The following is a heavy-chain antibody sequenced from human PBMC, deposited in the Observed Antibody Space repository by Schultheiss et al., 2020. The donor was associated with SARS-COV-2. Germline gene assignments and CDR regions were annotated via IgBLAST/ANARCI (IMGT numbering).Heavy chain of an antibody. CDR2: INPNSGGT. D-gene: IGHD3-22*01. CDR3: ARGGYYYDSSGSPSWYFDY. J-gene: IGHJ4*02. V-gene: IGHV1-2*04. CDR1: GYTFTGYY. Sequence: ASVKVSCKASGYTFTGYYMHWVRQAPGQGLEWMGWINPNSGGTNYAQKFQGWVTMTRDTSISTAYMELSRLRSDDTAVYYCARGGYYYDSSGSPSWYFDYWGQGTLVTVSS.